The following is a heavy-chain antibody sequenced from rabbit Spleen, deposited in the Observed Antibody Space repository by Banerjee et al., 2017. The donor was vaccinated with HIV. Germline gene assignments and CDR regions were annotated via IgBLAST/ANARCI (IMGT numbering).Heavy chain of an antibody. CDR3: ARDLTDVIGWNFGW. V-gene: IGHV1S40*01. J-gene: IGHJ4*01. CDR2: IYAGDGST. CDR1: GFSLFSYW. Sequence: QSLEESGGGLVKPGGTLTLTCKASGFSLFSYWMCWVRQAPGKGLDLIGCIYAGDGSTDYANWVNGRFTISKTSSTTVTLQVTSLTAADTATYFCARDLTDVIGWNFGWWGPGTLVTVS. D-gene: IGHD1-1*01.